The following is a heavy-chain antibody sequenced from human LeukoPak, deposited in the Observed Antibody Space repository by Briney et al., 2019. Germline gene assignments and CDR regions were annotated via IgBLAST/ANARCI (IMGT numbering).Heavy chain of an antibody. J-gene: IGHJ5*02. CDR1: GFIFDDYA. CDR2: ISWDSDSI. V-gene: IGHV3-9*01. D-gene: IGHD6-19*01. Sequence: GGSLRLSCAASGFIFDDYAMHWVRQAPGKGLEWVSGISWDSDSIDYADSVKGRFTISRDNAKNTLYLQMNSLRAEDTAVYYCARDPSSGWYLKGWFDPWGQGTLVTVSS. CDR3: ARDPSSGWYLKGWFDP.